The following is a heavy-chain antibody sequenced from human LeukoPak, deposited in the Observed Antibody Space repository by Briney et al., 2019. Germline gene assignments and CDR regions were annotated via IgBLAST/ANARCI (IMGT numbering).Heavy chain of an antibody. CDR3: ARRTIVATIDY. CDR2: IYYSGST. V-gene: IGHV4-39*01. D-gene: IGHD5-12*01. J-gene: IGHJ4*02. CDR1: GVSFTGCY. Sequence: PSETLSLSCVMYGVSFTGCYWGWIRQPPGKGLEWIGSIYYSGSTYYNPSLKSRLTISVDMSTNQFSLKLSSVTAADTAIYYCARRTIVATIDYWGQGTLVTVSS.